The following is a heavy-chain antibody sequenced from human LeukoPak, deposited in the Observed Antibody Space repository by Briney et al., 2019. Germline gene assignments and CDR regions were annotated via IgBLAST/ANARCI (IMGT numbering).Heavy chain of an antibody. Sequence: KSGGSLRLSCAASGFTFSSYGMHWVRQAPGKGLEWVAVISYDGSNKYYADSVKGRFTISRDNSKNTLYLQMNSLRAEDTAVYYCAKDFWYSSSWSYGDTIDYWGQGTLVTVSS. CDR1: GFTFSSYG. D-gene: IGHD6-13*01. CDR3: AKDFWYSSSWSYGDTIDY. CDR2: ISYDGSNK. J-gene: IGHJ4*02. V-gene: IGHV3-30*18.